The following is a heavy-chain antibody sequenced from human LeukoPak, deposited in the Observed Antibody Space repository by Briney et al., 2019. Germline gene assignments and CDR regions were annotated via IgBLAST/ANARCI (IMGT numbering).Heavy chain of an antibody. J-gene: IGHJ5*02. V-gene: IGHV4-34*01. Sequence: SETLSLTCAVYGGSFSGYYWSWIRQPPGKGLEWIGEINHSGSTNYNPSLKSRVTISVDTSKNQFSLKLSSVTAADTAVYYCARARTNWGFDPWGQGTLVTVSS. D-gene: IGHD1-14*01. CDR1: GGSFSGYY. CDR2: INHSGST. CDR3: ARARTNWGFDP.